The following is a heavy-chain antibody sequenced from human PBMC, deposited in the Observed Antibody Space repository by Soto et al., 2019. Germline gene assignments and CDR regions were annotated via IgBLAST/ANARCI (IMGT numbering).Heavy chain of an antibody. Sequence: ALVKVSCKASGGTFSSYAISWVRQAPGQGLEWMGGIIPIFGTANYAQKFQGRVTITADKSTSTAHMELSSLRSEDTAVYYCARGRGRYDILTGYYKNWFDPWGQGTLVTVSS. D-gene: IGHD3-9*01. V-gene: IGHV1-69*06. J-gene: IGHJ5*02. CDR2: IIPIFGTA. CDR1: GGTFSSYA. CDR3: ARGRGRYDILTGYYKNWFDP.